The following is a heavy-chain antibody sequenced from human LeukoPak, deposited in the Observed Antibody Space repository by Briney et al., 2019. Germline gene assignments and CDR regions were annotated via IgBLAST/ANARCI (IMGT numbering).Heavy chain of an antibody. Sequence: EASVKVSCKASGYTFTSYYMHWVRQAPGQGLEWMGIINPSGGSTSYAQKFQGRVTMTRDTSTSTVYMELSSLRSEDTAVYYCARDYDPYYYDSSGSSYFGYWGQGTLVTVSS. V-gene: IGHV1-46*01. CDR2: INPSGGST. CDR1: GYTFTSYY. J-gene: IGHJ4*02. D-gene: IGHD3-22*01. CDR3: ARDYDPYYYDSSGSSYFGY.